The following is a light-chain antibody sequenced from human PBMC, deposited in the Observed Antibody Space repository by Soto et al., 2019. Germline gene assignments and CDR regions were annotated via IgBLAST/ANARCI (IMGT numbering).Light chain of an antibody. V-gene: IGKV3-15*01. Sequence: EIVLTQSPGTLSLSPGERATLSCRASQSVNSNYLAWHQQKPGQAPRLLIYGASTRANGIPARFSGSGSGTEFTLTISSLQSEDFAVYYCQQYNNWPTLTFGQGTRLEIK. CDR2: GAS. CDR3: QQYNNWPTLT. J-gene: IGKJ5*01. CDR1: QSVNSN.